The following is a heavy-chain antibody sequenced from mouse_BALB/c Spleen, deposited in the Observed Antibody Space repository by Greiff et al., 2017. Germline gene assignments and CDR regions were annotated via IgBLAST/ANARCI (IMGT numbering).Heavy chain of an antibody. Sequence: VKLMESGPGLVAPSQSLSITCTVSGFSLTSYGVHWVRQPPGKGLEWLGVIWAGGSTNYNSALMSRLSISKDNSKSQVFLKMNSLQTDDTAMYYCARGDYGYLDYWGQGTTLTVSS. V-gene: IGHV2-9*02. CDR2: IWAGGST. CDR3: ARGDYGYLDY. D-gene: IGHD1-2*01. CDR1: GFSLTSYG. J-gene: IGHJ2*01.